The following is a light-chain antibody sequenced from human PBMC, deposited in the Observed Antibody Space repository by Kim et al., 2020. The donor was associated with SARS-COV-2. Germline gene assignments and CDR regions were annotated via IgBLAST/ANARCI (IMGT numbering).Light chain of an antibody. J-gene: IGLJ2*01. CDR1: KLGDKY. Sequence: VSVSPGQTASITCSGDKLGDKYACWYQQKPGQSPVLVIYQDSKRPSGIPGRFSGSNSGNTATLTSGGTQAMDEADYCCQAWGSSMVFGGGTQLTVL. CDR3: QAWGSSMV. V-gene: IGLV3-1*01. CDR2: QDS.